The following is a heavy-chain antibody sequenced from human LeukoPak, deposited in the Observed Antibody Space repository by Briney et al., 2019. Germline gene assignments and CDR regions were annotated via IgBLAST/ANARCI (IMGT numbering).Heavy chain of an antibody. CDR1: GGSISSYY. CDR3: ARHYCSGGSCYYDP. Sequence: SETLSLTCTVPGGSISSYYWSWIRQPPGKGLEWIGYIYYSGSTNYNPSLKSRVTISVDTSKNQFSLKLSSVTAADTAVYYCARHYCSGGSCYYDPWGQGTLVTVSS. V-gene: IGHV4-59*08. D-gene: IGHD2-15*01. J-gene: IGHJ5*02. CDR2: IYYSGST.